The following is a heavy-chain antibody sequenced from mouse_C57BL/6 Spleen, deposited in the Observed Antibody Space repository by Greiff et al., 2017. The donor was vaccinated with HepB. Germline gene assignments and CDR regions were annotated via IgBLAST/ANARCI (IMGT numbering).Heavy chain of an antibody. D-gene: IGHD2-4*01. CDR2: ISNGGGST. J-gene: IGHJ2*01. V-gene: IGHV5-12*01. CDR3: ARLGTMTYFDY. CDR1: GFTFSDYY. Sequence: EVKVVESGGGLVQPGGSLKLSCAASGFTFSDYYMYWVRQTPEKRLEWVAYISNGGGSTYYPDTVKGRFTISRDNAKNTLYLQMSRLKSEDTAMYYCARLGTMTYFDYWGQGTTLTVSS.